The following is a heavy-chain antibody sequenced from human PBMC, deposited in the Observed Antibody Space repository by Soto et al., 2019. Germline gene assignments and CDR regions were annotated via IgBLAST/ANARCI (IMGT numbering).Heavy chain of an antibody. D-gene: IGHD3-10*01. CDR3: ADSWLPTSY. CDR2: ISPDGRTT. J-gene: IGHJ4*02. CDR1: GFSFSHYL. V-gene: IGHV3-74*01. Sequence: PGGSRRRSCAASGFSFSHYLMRWVRQAPGKGLVWVSRISPDGRTTTYADSVKGRFTISRDNAKSTLYLQMNSLTVEDGAVYYCADSWLPTSYWGPGTLVTVSS.